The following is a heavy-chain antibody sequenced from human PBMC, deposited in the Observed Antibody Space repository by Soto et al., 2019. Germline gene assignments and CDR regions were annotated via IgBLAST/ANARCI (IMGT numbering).Heavy chain of an antibody. CDR3: AKVREGDHDFDY. J-gene: IGHJ4*02. Sequence: QVQLQESGPGLVKPSQTLSLTCIVSGGSISSDGYYWSWIRQHPGQGLDRIGYIYYSGSTYYNPSLLSHVNIPGASAKNHFSLKLSSVTAAATAVYYCAKVREGDHDFDYWGQGTLVTVSS. V-gene: IGHV4-31*01. CDR2: IYYSGST. D-gene: IGHD2-21*02. CDR1: GGSISSDGYY.